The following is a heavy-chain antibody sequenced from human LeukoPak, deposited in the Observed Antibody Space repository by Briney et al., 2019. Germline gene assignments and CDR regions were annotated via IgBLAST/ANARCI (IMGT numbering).Heavy chain of an antibody. CDR2: ISGSGGST. CDR1: GFTFSSYA. J-gene: IGHJ3*02. CDR3: AKDQGGLRYFDWLGGAFDI. V-gene: IGHV3-23*01. Sequence: GGSLRLSCAASGFTFSSYAMSWVRQAPGKGLGWVSAISGSGGSTYYADSVKGRFTISRDNSKNTLYLQMNSLRAEDTAVYYCAKDQGGLRYFDWLGGAFDIWGQGTMVTVSS. D-gene: IGHD3-9*01.